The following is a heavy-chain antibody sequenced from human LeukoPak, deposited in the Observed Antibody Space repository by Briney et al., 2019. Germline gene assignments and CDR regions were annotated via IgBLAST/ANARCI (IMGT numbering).Heavy chain of an antibody. Sequence: KPSETLSLTCTVSGGSISSYYWSWIRQPPGKGLEWIGSIYYSGSTYYNPSLKSRVTISVDTSKNQFSLKLSSVTAADTAVYYCARDLGYYDSRGAFDIWGQGTMVTVSS. CDR1: GGSISSYY. J-gene: IGHJ3*02. V-gene: IGHV4-39*07. CDR3: ARDLGYYDSRGAFDI. CDR2: IYYSGST. D-gene: IGHD3-22*01.